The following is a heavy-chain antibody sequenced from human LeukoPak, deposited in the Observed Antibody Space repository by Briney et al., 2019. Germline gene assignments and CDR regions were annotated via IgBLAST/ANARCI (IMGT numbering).Heavy chain of an antibody. D-gene: IGHD3-22*01. CDR2: ISSSSSYI. V-gene: IGHV3-21*01. CDR1: GFTFSSYS. CDR3: ARDGRRYYDSSGYYLDY. J-gene: IGHJ4*02. Sequence: GGSLRLSCAASGFTFSSYSMNWVRQAPGKGLEWVSSISSSSSYIYYADSVKGRFTISRDNAKNSLYLQMNSLRAEGTAVYYCARDGRRYYDSSGYYLDYWGQGTLVTVSS.